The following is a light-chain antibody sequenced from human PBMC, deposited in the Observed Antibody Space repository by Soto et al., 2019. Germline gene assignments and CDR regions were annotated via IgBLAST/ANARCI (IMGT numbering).Light chain of an antibody. CDR2: AAS. Sequence: VLTQSPATLSLSPGESATLSCRASQNVGNNLAWYQQKSGQAPRLLIYAASDRATGVPARFSGGMSGTDFTLTISSLEPEDFATYFCQHRSRWPRGTFGRGTKVEMK. CDR3: QHRSRWPRGT. V-gene: IGKV3-11*01. J-gene: IGKJ2*02. CDR1: QNVGNN.